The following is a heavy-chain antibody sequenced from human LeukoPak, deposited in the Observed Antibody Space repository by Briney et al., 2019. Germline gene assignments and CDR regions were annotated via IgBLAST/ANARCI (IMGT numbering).Heavy chain of an antibody. Sequence: GRSLRLSCAASGFTFSSYAMHWVRQAPGKGLEWVAVISYDGSNKYYADSVKGRFTISRDNSKYTLYLQMNSLRAEDTAVYYCARHLKLPYGSGSSGAFDIWGQGTMVTVSS. D-gene: IGHD3-10*01. J-gene: IGHJ3*02. CDR3: ARHLKLPYGSGSSGAFDI. CDR2: ISYDGSNK. CDR1: GFTFSSYA. V-gene: IGHV3-30*04.